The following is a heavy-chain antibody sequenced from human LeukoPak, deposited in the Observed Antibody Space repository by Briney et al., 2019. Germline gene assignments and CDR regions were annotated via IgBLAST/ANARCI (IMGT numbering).Heavy chain of an antibody. CDR2: IYYSGST. J-gene: IGHJ4*02. CDR3: ARPHSGTVNASTYGVIDY. D-gene: IGHD2-8*01. Sequence: SETLSLTCTVSGVSISSNYWSWIRQPPGKGLEWIGYIYYSGSTNYNPSLKSRVTISVDTSKNHFSLKLSSVTAADTAMYYCARPHSGTVNASTYGVIDYWGQGTLVTVSS. V-gene: IGHV4-59*12. CDR1: GVSISSNY.